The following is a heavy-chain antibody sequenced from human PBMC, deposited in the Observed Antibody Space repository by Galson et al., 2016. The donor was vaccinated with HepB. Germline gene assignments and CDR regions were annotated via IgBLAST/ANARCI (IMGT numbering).Heavy chain of an antibody. V-gene: IGHV3-7*04. CDR1: GFTLSSYW. J-gene: IGHJ4*02. Sequence: SLRLSCAASGFTLSSYWMSWVRQAPGKGLEWVANIKQDGSEEYYVDSVKGRFTISRDNAKNSLYTHMSSLRAEDTALYYCTRTISATAGIDWGQGTLVTVSS. CDR3: TRTISATAGID. D-gene: IGHD6-13*01. CDR2: IKQDGSEE.